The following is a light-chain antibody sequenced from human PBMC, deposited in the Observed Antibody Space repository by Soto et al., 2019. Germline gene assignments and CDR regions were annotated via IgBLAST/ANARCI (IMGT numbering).Light chain of an antibody. J-gene: IGKJ4*01. V-gene: IGKV3-11*01. CDR3: QQRSNWLT. CDR2: DAS. CDR1: QSVSSY. Sequence: EIVLTQSPATLSLSPGERATLSCRASQSVSSYLAWYQQKPGQAPRLLIYDASNRATGIPARFSGSGSGTDFTLTSSSLGPEDFEVYYCQQRSNWLTFGGGTKVEIK.